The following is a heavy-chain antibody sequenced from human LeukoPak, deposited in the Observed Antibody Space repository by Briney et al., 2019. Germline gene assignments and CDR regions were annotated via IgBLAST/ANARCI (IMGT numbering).Heavy chain of an antibody. J-gene: IGHJ3*02. CDR2: IYYSGYT. V-gene: IGHV4-59*08. CDR3: ARPITVTTLSAFDI. CDR1: GGSISTYY. Sequence: SETRSLTCTVSGGSISTYYWSWIRQPPGKGPEYIGYIYYSGYTNYNPSLKSRVTISVDTSKNQFSLKLSSVTAADTAVYYCARPITVTTLSAFDIWGQGTMVTVSS. D-gene: IGHD4-17*01.